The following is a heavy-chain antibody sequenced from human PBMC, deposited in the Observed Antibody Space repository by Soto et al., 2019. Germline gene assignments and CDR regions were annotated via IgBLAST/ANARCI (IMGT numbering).Heavy chain of an antibody. J-gene: IGHJ5*02. V-gene: IGHV1-18*01. CDR3: ARAYSPGLFDP. CDR1: GYTFTSYG. Sequence: ASVKVSCKASGYTFTSYGISWVRQAPGQGLKWMGWISANNGNTKYAQNFQGRVTTTTDTSTSTAYMELRSLRSDDTAVYYCARAYSPGLFDPWGQGTLVTVSS. CDR2: ISANNGNT. D-gene: IGHD2-15*01.